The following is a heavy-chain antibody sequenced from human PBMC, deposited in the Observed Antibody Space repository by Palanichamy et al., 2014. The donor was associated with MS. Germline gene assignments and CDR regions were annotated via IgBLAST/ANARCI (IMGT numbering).Heavy chain of an antibody. CDR2: LQYGGRT. D-gene: IGHD3-3*01. J-gene: IGHJ5*01. CDR1: WPRRQCQLL. V-gene: IGHV4-61*01. Sequence: QVQLQESGPGTGEDLGDPVPHLHCLGWPRRQCQLLLALDPAAPRKGLEWLGFLQYGGRTDYTPSLRSRLIISLDESKNQFSLRLKSMTAADTAIYYCAREEWPLTRGFDSWGQGTLVTVTS. CDR3: AREEWPLTRGFDS.